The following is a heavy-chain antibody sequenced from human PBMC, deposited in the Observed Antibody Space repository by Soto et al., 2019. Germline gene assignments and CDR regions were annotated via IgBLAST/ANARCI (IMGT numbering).Heavy chain of an antibody. CDR2: IKGDEITT. CDR3: ARGLYGAYGQDF. J-gene: IGHJ4*02. Sequence: GGSLRLSCAASGFTFSNYWIHWVRQAPGKGLVWVSRIKGDEITTNYADSVKGRFTISRVNAKNTVFLQMHSLRAEDTALYYCARGLYGAYGQDFWGQGILVTVSS. D-gene: IGHD4-17*01. CDR1: GFTFSNYW. V-gene: IGHV3-74*01.